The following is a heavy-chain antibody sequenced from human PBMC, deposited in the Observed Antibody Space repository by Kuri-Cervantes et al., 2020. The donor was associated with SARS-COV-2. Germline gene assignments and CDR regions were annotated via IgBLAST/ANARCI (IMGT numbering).Heavy chain of an antibody. J-gene: IGHJ6*02. V-gene: IGHV1-18*04. D-gene: IGHD4-11*01. CDR2: ISAYNGNT. Sequence: ASVKVSCKASGYTFTSYGISWVRQAPGQGLEWMGWISAYNGNTNYAQKFQGRVTMTRDTSISTAYMELSRLRSDDTAVYYCASNSNYWYYGMDVWGQGTTVTVSS. CDR1: GYTFTSYG. CDR3: ASNSNYWYYGMDV.